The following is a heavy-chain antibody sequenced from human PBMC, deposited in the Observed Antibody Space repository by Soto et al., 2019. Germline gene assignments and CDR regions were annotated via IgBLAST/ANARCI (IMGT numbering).Heavy chain of an antibody. CDR2: ISPLTGHT. CDR3: ARDYYQSGTYYSDF. V-gene: IGHV1-18*01. Sequence: QVQLVQSGAEVKKPGASVKVSCTASGYSFSSYGLTLLRQAPGQRLEWMGWISPLTGHTNYAQKCQGRLTVTTDACASTLYMELRSLRSDDPAVYLCARDYYQSGTYYSDFWGQGTLVTVSS. D-gene: IGHD3-10*01. J-gene: IGHJ4*02. CDR1: GYSFSSYG.